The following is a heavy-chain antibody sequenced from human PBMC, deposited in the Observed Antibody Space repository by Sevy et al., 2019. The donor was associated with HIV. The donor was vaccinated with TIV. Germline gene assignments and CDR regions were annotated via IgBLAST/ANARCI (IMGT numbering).Heavy chain of an antibody. CDR1: GGSFSGYY. CDR2: INHSGST. V-gene: IGHV4-34*01. CDR3: ARLYYYDSSGYFDY. Sequence: SDTLSLTCAVYGGSFSGYYWSWIRQPPGKGLEWIGEINHSGSTNYNPSLKSRVTISVDTSKNQFSLKLSSVTAADTAVYYCARLYYYDSSGYFDYWGQGTLVTVSS. J-gene: IGHJ4*02. D-gene: IGHD3-22*01.